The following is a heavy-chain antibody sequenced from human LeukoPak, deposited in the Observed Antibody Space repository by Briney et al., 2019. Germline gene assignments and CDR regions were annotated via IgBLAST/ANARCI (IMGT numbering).Heavy chain of an antibody. V-gene: IGHV4-34*01. CDR3: ARDPNGYCSSTSCYGDDY. CDR2: INHSGST. Sequence: SETLSLTCAVYGGSFSGYYWSWIRQPPGKGLEWIGEINHSGSTNYNPSLKSRVTISVDTSKNQFSLKLSSVTAADTAVYYCARDPNGYCSSTSCYGDDYWGQGTLVTVSS. D-gene: IGHD2-2*01. CDR1: GGSFSGYY. J-gene: IGHJ4*02.